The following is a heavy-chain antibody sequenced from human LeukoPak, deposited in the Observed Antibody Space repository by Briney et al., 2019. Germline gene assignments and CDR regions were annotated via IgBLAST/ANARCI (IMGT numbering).Heavy chain of an antibody. CDR2: IKQDGSEK. CDR1: GFTFSSYT. J-gene: IGHJ6*02. D-gene: IGHD3-22*01. CDR3: ARGPGSSGYYPFYYYYGMDV. Sequence: PGGSLRLSCTASGFTFSSYTMTWVRQAPGKGLEWVANIKQDGSEKNYVDSVKGRFTISRDNAKNSLYLQLNSLRADDTAVYYCARGPGSSGYYPFYYYYGMDVWGQGTTVTVSS. V-gene: IGHV3-7*03.